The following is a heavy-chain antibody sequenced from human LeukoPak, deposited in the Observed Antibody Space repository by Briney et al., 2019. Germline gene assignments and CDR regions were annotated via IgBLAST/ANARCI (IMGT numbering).Heavy chain of an antibody. CDR2: ITDRGGT. D-gene: IGHD1-26*01. V-gene: IGHV4-34*01. J-gene: IGHJ4*02. CDR3: ARVPDWEPIDK. CDR1: GGSVSGYS. Sequence: KSSETLSLTCALSGGSVSGYSWSWIRQPPGKGLEWIGDITDRGGTSYTASLKSRVTISLDTSKNQFSLHLTSVTAADTAAYFCARVPDWEPIDKWGQGTLVTVSS.